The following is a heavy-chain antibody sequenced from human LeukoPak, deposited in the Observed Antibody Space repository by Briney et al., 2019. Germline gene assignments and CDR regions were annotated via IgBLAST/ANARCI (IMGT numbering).Heavy chain of an antibody. CDR3: ARGLSGSSSPLHPFDS. V-gene: IGHV3-48*03. J-gene: IGHJ4*02. CDR1: GFTFSSYE. Sequence: QPGGSLRLSCAASGFTFSSYEMNWVRQAPGKGLEWVSYISSSGSTTYYADSVKGRFTISRDNAKNSLYLQMNSLRAEDTAVYYCARGLSGSSSPLHPFDSWGQGALVTVSS. D-gene: IGHD6-6*01. CDR2: ISSSGSTT.